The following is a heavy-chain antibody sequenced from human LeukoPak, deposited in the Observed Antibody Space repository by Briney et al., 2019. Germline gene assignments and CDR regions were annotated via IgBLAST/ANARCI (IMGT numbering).Heavy chain of an antibody. D-gene: IGHD3/OR15-3a*01. CDR2: INHSGST. CDR1: GGSFSGYY. V-gene: IGHV4-34*01. CDR3: ARQTGSGLFILP. Sequence: PSETLSLTCGVYGGSFSGYYWSWIRQPPGKGLEWIGEINHSGSTNYNSSLKSRVTISVDTSKNQFSLKLSSVTAADTAVYYCARQTGSGLFILPGGQGTLVTVSS. J-gene: IGHJ4*02.